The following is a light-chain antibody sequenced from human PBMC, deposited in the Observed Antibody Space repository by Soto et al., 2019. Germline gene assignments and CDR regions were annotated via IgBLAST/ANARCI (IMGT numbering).Light chain of an antibody. CDR1: QSISTR. Sequence: DIQLTQSPSTLSASFGDSVTITCRASQSISTRLAWYQQRPGKAPKLLIYDASSLESGVPSRFSGSGSGAQFTLTISSLQPDDFATYYCQQYDKPFTFGPGTKVDIK. V-gene: IGKV1-5*01. CDR2: DAS. J-gene: IGKJ3*01. CDR3: QQYDKPFT.